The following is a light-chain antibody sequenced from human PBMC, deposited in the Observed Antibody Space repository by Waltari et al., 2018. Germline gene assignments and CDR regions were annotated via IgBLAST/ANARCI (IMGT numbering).Light chain of an antibody. Sequence: ETVVTRSPGTLSVSPGERATLSCRTSPSIGSSLAWYQQQPGQSPRLLIYHASTRATGIPARFSGSGSETEFTLTISSLQSEDSAVYYCQQYNNWPPGTFGQGTRVEV. V-gene: IGKV3D-15*01. CDR3: QQYNNWPPGT. CDR2: HAS. CDR1: PSIGSS. J-gene: IGKJ1*01.